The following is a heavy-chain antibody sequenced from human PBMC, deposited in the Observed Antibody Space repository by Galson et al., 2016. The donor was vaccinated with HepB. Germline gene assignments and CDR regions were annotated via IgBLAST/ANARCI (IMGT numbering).Heavy chain of an antibody. Sequence: SETLSLTCSVSGGSISSYYWGWIRQPPGKGLEWIGYIYHSGSTYYNPSLKSRVTISIDTSKTKFSLKLTSVTAADTAIYYCARVRHQLVFNYWDQGTLVTVSA. J-gene: IGHJ4*02. CDR3: ARVRHQLVFNY. V-gene: IGHV4-59*01. CDR1: GGSISSYY. D-gene: IGHD6-6*01. CDR2: IYHSGST.